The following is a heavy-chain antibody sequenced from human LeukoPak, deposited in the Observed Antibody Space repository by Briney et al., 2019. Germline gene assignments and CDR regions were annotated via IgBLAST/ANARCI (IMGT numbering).Heavy chain of an antibody. CDR3: AREVQSSSSDLNLDY. D-gene: IGHD6-6*01. CDR2: INLSGGST. Sequence: ASVKVSCKASGYTFTSYYMHWVRQAPGQGLEWMGIINLSGGSTRYAQKFQGRVTMTRDTSTSTVYMELSSLRSEDTAIYFCAREVQSSSSDLNLDYWGQGTLVTVSS. V-gene: IGHV1-46*01. CDR1: GYTFTSYY. J-gene: IGHJ4*02.